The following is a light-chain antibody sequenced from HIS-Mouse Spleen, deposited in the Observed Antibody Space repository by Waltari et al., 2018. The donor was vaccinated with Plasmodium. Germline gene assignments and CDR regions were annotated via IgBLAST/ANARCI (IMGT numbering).Light chain of an antibody. CDR3: QQYGSSPFT. Sequence: EIVLTQSPGSLSLSPGERATLSCRASQSVSSSYLAWYQQKPGQAPGLLIQGASSRATGIPDRFSGSGSGTDFTLTISRLEPEDFAVYYCQQYGSSPFTFGQGTRLEIK. CDR2: GAS. J-gene: IGKJ5*01. V-gene: IGKV3-20*01. CDR1: QSVSSSY.